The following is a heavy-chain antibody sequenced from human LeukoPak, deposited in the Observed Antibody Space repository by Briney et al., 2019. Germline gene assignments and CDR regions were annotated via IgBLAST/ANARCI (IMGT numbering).Heavy chain of an antibody. J-gene: IGHJ4*02. CDR3: ATVYGSGTYSIQYYFDY. CDR2: INPGDSDT. V-gene: IGHV5-51*01. CDR1: GYSFTSYW. Sequence: HGESLKISCKGSGYSFTSYWIGWVRQMPGKGLEWMGIINPGDSDTRYSPSFQGQVTISADKSISTAYLQWSSLKASDTATYYCATVYGSGTYSIQYYFDYWGQGTLVTVSS. D-gene: IGHD3-10*01.